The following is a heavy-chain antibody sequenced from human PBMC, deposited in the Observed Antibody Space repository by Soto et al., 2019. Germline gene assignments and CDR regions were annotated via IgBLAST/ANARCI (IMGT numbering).Heavy chain of an antibody. D-gene: IGHD5-18*01. CDR2: IIPIFGTA. Sequence: VKVSCKASGVTFSSYAISWVRQSPGQGLEWMGGIIPIFGTANYAQKFQGRVTITADESTSTAYMELSSLRSEDTAVYYCARLSGYSYGTYYYYGMDVWGQGTTVTVSS. CDR3: ARLSGYSYGTYYYYGMDV. J-gene: IGHJ6*01. V-gene: IGHV1-69*13. CDR1: GVTFSSYA.